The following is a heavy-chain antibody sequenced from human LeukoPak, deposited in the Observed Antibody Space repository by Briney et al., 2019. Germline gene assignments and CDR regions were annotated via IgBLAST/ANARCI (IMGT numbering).Heavy chain of an antibody. V-gene: IGHV3-74*01. D-gene: IGHD4-11*01. CDR2: INSDGGGA. CDR3: ARGYGNYGY. CDR1: GITFGNNW. J-gene: IGHJ4*02. Sequence: GGSLRLSCAASGITFGNNWMHWVRQGPGKGLVWISRINSDGGGAIYADSVKGRFTVSRDNAKNTLYLQMNSLRAEDTAVYYCARGYGNYGYWGQGTLVTVSP.